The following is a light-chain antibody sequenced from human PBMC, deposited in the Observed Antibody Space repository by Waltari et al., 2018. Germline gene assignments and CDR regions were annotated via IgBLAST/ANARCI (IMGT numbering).Light chain of an antibody. CDR1: LSVLSSSNNKNY. J-gene: IGKJ2*01. CDR2: WAS. Sequence: DIVMTQSPDSLAVSLGERATINCKSSLSVLSSSNNKNYLAWFQQNPGQPPKLLFYWASTRESGFPDRFSCSGSGTDFTLTISSLQAEDVTVYYCQQYYSSPYTFGRGTKLEIK. CDR3: QQYYSSPYT. V-gene: IGKV4-1*01.